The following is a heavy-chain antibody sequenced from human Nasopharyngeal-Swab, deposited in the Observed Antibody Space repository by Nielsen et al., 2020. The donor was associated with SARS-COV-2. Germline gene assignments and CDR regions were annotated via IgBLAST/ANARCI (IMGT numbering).Heavy chain of an antibody. V-gene: IGHV7-4-1*02. D-gene: IGHD5-18*01. CDR2: INTNTGNP. Sequence: ASVNVSCKASGYTFTSYAMKWVRQAPGQGLEWMGWINTNTGNPTYAQGFTGRFVFSLDTSVSTAYLQISSLKAEDTAVYYCARDVESYGPYFDYWGQGTLVTVSS. CDR3: ARDVESYGPYFDY. CDR1: GYTFTSYA. J-gene: IGHJ4*02.